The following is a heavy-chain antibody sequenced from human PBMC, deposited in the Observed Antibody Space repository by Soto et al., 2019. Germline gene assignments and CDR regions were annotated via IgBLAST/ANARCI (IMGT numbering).Heavy chain of an antibody. J-gene: IGHJ4*02. CDR2: TRNKANSYTT. CDR3: VRGIVGGTRFFDY. Sequence: PGGSLRLSCAASGFTLSDHYMDWVRQAPGKGLEWVGRTRNKANSYTTEYAASVKGRFTISRDDSKNSLYLQMNSLKTEDTAVYYCVRGIVGGTRFFDYWGQGTLVTVSS. D-gene: IGHD1-26*01. V-gene: IGHV3-72*01. CDR1: GFTLSDHY.